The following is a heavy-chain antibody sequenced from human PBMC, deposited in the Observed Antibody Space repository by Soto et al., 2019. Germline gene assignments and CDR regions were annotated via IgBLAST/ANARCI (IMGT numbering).Heavy chain of an antibody. J-gene: IGHJ6*01. Sequence: ASMQVSCKASGYRFTDFFVHWVRQAPGQGLEWMGWINTNSGVTKYAQKFQGRVTMTRDTYISTAYMEVNRLRSDDTAVYYCAAVVGADVSHYYYGLDVWGQGNTVPVPS. CDR1: GYRFTDFF. V-gene: IGHV1-2*02. CDR2: INTNSGVT. D-gene: IGHD2-15*01. CDR3: AAVVGADVSHYYYGLDV.